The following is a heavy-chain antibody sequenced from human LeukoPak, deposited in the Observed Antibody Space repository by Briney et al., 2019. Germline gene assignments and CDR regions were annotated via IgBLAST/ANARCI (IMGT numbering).Heavy chain of an antibody. J-gene: IGHJ6*03. Sequence: ASVKVSCKAPAYTSPTYGITWVRQAPGRGLEWMGWISTYNGNTQYAQKFQGRVTMTTDTPTKTVYMELSNLRSNDTAVYYCALPAKGAFFYFYMEVWGKGTTVTVSS. CDR3: ALPAKGAFFYFYMEV. CDR1: AYTSPTYG. D-gene: IGHD2/OR15-2a*01. V-gene: IGHV1-18*01. CDR2: ISTYNGNT.